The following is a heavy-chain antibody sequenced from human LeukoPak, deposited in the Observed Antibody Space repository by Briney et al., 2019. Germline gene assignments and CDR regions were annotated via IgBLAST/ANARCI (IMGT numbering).Heavy chain of an antibody. V-gene: IGHV1-69*05. Sequence: SVKVSCKASGYTFTGYYMHWVRQAPGQGLEWMGGIIPIFGTANYAQKFQGRVTITTDESTSTAYMELSSLKSEDTAVYYCARAPAYDFWSGYLGYYYYMDVWGKGTTVTVSS. CDR2: IIPIFGTA. CDR3: ARAPAYDFWSGYLGYYYYMDV. J-gene: IGHJ6*03. D-gene: IGHD3-3*01. CDR1: GYTFTGYY.